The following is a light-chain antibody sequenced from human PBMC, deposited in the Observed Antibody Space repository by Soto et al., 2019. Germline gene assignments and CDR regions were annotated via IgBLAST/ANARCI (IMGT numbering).Light chain of an antibody. Sequence: QSALTQPPSASGSPGQSVTISCTGTSSDVGDYNYVSWYQQHPGKAPKLIIYEVNKRPSGVPDRFSGSKSGNTASLSVSGLQADDEADYYCSSYAGSNNLEVFGGGTKLTVL. J-gene: IGLJ2*01. V-gene: IGLV2-8*01. CDR1: SSDVGDYNY. CDR2: EVN. CDR3: SSYAGSNNLEV.